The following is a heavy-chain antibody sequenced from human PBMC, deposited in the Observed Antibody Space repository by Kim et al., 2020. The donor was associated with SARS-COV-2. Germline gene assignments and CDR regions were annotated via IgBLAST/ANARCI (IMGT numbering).Heavy chain of an antibody. CDR3: ATRALPAIAVAGRNWFDP. J-gene: IGHJ5*02. CDR2: IYYSGST. V-gene: IGHV4-39*07. D-gene: IGHD6-19*01. CDR1: GGSISSSSYY. Sequence: SETLSLTCTVSGGSISSSSYYWGWIRQPPGKGLEWIGSIYYSGSTYYNPSLKSRVTISVDTSKNQFSLKLSSVTAADTAVYYCATRALPAIAVAGRNWFDPWGQGTLVTVSS.